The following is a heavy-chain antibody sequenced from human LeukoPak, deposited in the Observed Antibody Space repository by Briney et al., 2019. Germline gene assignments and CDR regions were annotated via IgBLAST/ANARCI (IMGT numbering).Heavy chain of an antibody. V-gene: IGHV1-69*04. D-gene: IGHD3-3*01. Sequence: SVKVSCKASGGTFSSYAISWVRQAPGQGLEWMGRIIPILGIANYAQKFQGRVTITADKSTSTAYMELSSLRSEDTAVYYCARISGPPYYDFWSGYYIAGGAFDIWGQGTMVTVSS. CDR1: GGTFSSYA. J-gene: IGHJ3*02. CDR2: IIPILGIA. CDR3: ARISGPPYYDFWSGYYIAGGAFDI.